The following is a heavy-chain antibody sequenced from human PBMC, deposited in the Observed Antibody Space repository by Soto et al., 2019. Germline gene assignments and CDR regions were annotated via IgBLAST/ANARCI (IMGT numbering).Heavy chain of an antibody. V-gene: IGHV4-38-2*02. CDR1: GYYISSGSY. D-gene: IGHD6-19*01. CDR3: ARVHVMVVAGSTFDY. Sequence: SETLSLSCTVSGYYISSGSYWAWIRQPPGKGPEWIASIYHGGTTFYNPSLKSRITISVDTSNNQFSLKLTSVTAADTAVYYCARVHVMVVAGSTFDYWGHGTLVTVSS. CDR2: IYHGGTT. J-gene: IGHJ4*01.